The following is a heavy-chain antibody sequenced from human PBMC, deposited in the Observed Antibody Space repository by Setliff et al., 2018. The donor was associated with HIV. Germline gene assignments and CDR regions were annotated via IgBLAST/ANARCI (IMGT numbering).Heavy chain of an antibody. CDR1: RGTFSSFA. V-gene: IGHV1-69*13. Sequence: SVKVSCKTSRGTFSSFALSWVRQAPGQGLEWMGGIIPTFGTSNYAQKFQGRVTITADESMTTAYMELSGLKYEETAVYYRASDGLLVAGILFDYWGQGTLVTVSS. D-gene: IGHD6-19*01. CDR2: IIPTFGTS. J-gene: IGHJ4*02. CDR3: ASDGLLVAGILFDY.